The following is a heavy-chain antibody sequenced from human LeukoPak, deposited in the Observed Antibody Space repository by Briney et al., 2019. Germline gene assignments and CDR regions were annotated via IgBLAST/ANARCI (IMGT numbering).Heavy chain of an antibody. CDR1: GGSISSGGYS. CDR3: ARVRGVIVGPFDY. CDR2: IYHSGST. D-gene: IGHD3-10*01. V-gene: IGHV4-30-2*01. J-gene: IGHJ4*01. Sequence: PSETLSLTCAVSGGSISSGGYSWSWIRQPPGKGLEWIGYIYHSGSTYYNPPLKSRVTISVDRSKNQFSLKLSSVTAADTAVYYCARVRGVIVGPFDYWGQEPWSPSPQ.